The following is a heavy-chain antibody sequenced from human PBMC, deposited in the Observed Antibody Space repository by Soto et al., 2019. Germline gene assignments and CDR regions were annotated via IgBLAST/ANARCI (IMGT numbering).Heavy chain of an antibody. Sequence: GGSLRLSCVASGFTFTNFGMHWVRQAPGKGLEWVAVISYDGSNKYFADSVEGRFTISRDNAKNSLYLQMNSLRAEDTAVYYCAREDFDYWGQGTLVNVSS. CDR2: ISYDGSNK. J-gene: IGHJ4*02. CDR1: GFTFTNFG. V-gene: IGHV3-30*03. CDR3: AREDFDY.